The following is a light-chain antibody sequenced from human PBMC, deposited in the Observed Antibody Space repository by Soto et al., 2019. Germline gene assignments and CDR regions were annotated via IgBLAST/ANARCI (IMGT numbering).Light chain of an antibody. J-gene: IGKJ2*01. Sequence: EIILTQSPASLSVSPGERATLSCRASQSVNNNLAWYQQKPGQAPRLLIYGASTRATGIPGRFRGSGSGTEFTLTITSQQSEDFAVYFCQQYNNLPPDTFGQGTKLELK. CDR3: QQYNNLPPDT. V-gene: IGKV3-15*01. CDR2: GAS. CDR1: QSVNNN.